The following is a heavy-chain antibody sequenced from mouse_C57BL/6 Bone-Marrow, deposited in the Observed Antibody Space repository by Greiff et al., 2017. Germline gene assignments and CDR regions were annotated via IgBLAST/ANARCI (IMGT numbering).Heavy chain of an antibody. V-gene: IGHV1-69*01. CDR1: GYTFTSYW. J-gene: IGHJ2*01. Sequence: QVQLQQPGAELVMPGASVKLSCKASGYTFTSYWMHWVKPRPGQGLEWIGEIDPSASYTTYNQKFKGKSTLTVDKSSSTAYMQLSSLTSEDSAVYYCARDYFDYWGQGTTLTVSS. CDR3: ARDYFDY. CDR2: IDPSASYT.